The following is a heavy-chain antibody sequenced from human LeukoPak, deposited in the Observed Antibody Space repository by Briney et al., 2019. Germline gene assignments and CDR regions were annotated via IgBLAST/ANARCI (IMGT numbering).Heavy chain of an antibody. Sequence: SVKVSCKASGGTFSSYAISWVRQAPGQGLEWMGGIIPIFGTANYAQKFQGRVTITADKSTSTAYMELSSLRSADTAVYYCAIGGYSSRFVPWGQGTLVTVSS. CDR1: GGTFSSYA. CDR3: AIGGYSSRFVP. CDR2: IIPIFGTA. J-gene: IGHJ5*02. D-gene: IGHD5-18*01. V-gene: IGHV1-69*06.